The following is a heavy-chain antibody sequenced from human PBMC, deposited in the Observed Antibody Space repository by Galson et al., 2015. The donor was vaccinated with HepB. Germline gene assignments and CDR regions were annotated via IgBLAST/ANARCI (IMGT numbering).Heavy chain of an antibody. CDR3: AKIDYFDTSGYHKPNWFFDL. V-gene: IGHV1-69*02. CDR2: VIAMLGVA. D-gene: IGHD3-9*01. J-gene: IGHJ2*01. CDR1: GDSFTRLS. Sequence: SVKVSCKASGDSFTRLSINWVRQAPGQGLEWMGRVIAMLGVADYAQKFQDRLTITADKSTATAYMELEGLRTEDTAAYYCAKIDYFDTSGYHKPNWFFDLWGRGSLVTVSS.